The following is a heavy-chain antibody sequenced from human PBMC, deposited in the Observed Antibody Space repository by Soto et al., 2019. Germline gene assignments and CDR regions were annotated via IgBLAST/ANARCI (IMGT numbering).Heavy chain of an antibody. Sequence: EVQLLESGGGLVQPGGSLRLSCAASGFTFSSYAMSWVRQAPGKGLEWVSAIRGSGGSTYYAGSVQGRFTISRDNSKNTLYLQRNSLRAEDTAVYYCAKVTWTTAQEKNDYGGQGTLVTVSS. J-gene: IGHJ4*02. V-gene: IGHV3-23*01. D-gene: IGHD1-1*01. CDR2: IRGSGGST. CDR1: GFTFSSYA. CDR3: AKVTWTTAQEKNDY.